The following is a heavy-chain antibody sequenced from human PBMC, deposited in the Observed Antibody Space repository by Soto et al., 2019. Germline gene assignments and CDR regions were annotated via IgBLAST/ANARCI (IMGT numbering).Heavy chain of an antibody. CDR3: XXXXXXXXXXXXXHYYFDY. CDR2: TRNKANSYNT. V-gene: IGHV3-72*01. J-gene: IGHJ4*02. CDR1: GFTFSDHY. Sequence: EVQLVESGGGLVQPGGSLRLSCAASGFTFSDHYMDWVRQAPGKGLEWVGRTRNKANSYNTEYAASVKGRFTISRDDSXXXXXLXXXXXXXXXXXXXXXXXXXXXXXXXXXXHYYFDYWGQGTLVTVSS.